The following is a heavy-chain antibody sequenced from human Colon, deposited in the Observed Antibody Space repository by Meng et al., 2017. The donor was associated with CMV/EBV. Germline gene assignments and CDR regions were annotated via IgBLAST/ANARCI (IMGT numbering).Heavy chain of an antibody. J-gene: IGHJ6*02. CDR2: IYYSGST. Sequence: SETLSLTCTVSGGSISSGDYYWSWIRQPPGKGLEWIGYIYYSGSTYYNPSLKSRVTISVDTSKNQFSLKLSSVTAADTAVYYCAREATNLAPAAIHSNYYYGMDVWGQGTTVTVSS. CDR3: AREATNLAPAAIHSNYYYGMDV. V-gene: IGHV4-30-4*08. D-gene: IGHD2-2*01. CDR1: GGSISSGDYY.